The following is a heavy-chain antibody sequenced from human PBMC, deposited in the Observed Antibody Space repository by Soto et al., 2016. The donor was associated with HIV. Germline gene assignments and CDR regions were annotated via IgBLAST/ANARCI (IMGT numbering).Heavy chain of an antibody. D-gene: IGHD1-1*01. J-gene: IGHJ1*01. CDR1: GFTFTRYW. V-gene: IGHV3-74*03. CDR3: AKDSDGYNSYLEH. CDR2: VNSDGSRS. Sequence: EVQLVESGGGSVQPGETERLSCVVSGFTFTRYWMHWVRQVPGKGLVWVSRVNSDGSRSTYADSVKGRFTISRDNAKNTLYLQMNNLTVEDTGIYYCAKDSDGYNSYLEHWGRGTPVTVSS.